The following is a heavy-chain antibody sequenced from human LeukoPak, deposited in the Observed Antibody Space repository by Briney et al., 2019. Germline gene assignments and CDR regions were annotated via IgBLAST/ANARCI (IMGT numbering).Heavy chain of an antibody. D-gene: IGHD1-26*01. J-gene: IGHJ4*02. CDR2: ISYDGSNE. Sequence: PGGSLRLSCAASGFTFSSYAIHWVRQAPGKGLEWVAVISYDGSNEYYADSVRGRFIISRDSSKNMLYLQMNSLRVEDTAVYYCAKGGAQVGGQGTLVTVSS. CDR1: GFTFSSYA. V-gene: IGHV3-30*04. CDR3: AKGGAQV.